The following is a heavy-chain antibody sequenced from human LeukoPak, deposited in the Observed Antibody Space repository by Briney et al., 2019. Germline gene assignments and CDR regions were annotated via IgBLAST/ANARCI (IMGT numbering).Heavy chain of an antibody. D-gene: IGHD3-22*01. CDR1: GGSISSGSYY. Sequence: NSSETLSLTCTVSGGSISSGSYYWSWIRQPAGKGLKWIGRIYTSGSTNYNPSLKSRVTISVDTSKNQFSLKLSSVTAADTAVYYCARENYYDSSGYSDWGQGTLVTVSS. V-gene: IGHV4-61*02. J-gene: IGHJ4*02. CDR2: IYTSGST. CDR3: ARENYYDSSGYSD.